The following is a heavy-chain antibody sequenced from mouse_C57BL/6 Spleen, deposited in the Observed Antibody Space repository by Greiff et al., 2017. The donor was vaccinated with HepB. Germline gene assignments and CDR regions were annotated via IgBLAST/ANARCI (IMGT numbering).Heavy chain of an antibody. J-gene: IGHJ4*01. CDR2: INPSSGYT. CDR1: GYTFTSYT. D-gene: IGHD2-5*01. Sequence: QVQLQQSGAELARPGASVKMSCKASGYTFTSYTMHWVKQRPGQGLDWIGYINPSSGYTKYNQKFKDKATLTADNSSSPAYLQLSSLTSEDSAVYYCARVYSNYGYAMDYWSQGASVTVSS. V-gene: IGHV1-4*01. CDR3: ARVYSNYGYAMDY.